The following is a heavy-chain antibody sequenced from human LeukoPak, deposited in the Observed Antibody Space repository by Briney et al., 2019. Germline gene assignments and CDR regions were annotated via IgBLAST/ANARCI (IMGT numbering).Heavy chain of an antibody. CDR2: ISYDGSNE. CDR1: GFIFSNSA. V-gene: IGHV3-30*18. J-gene: IGHJ4*02. Sequence: PPGRSLRLSCAASGFIFSNSAMHWVRQAPGKGLEWVAVISYDGSNEYYADSVKGRFTISRDNSKNTLYLQMNSLRAEDTAVYYCAKDIEEWLVKGGGCFDYWGQGTLVTVSS. CDR3: AKDIEEWLVKGGGCFDY. D-gene: IGHD6-19*01.